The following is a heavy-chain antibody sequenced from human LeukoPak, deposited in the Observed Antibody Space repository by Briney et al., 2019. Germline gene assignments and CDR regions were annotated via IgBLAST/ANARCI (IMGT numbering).Heavy chain of an antibody. J-gene: IGHJ2*01. CDR1: GYSFTSYW. Sequence: PGESLKISCKGSGYSFTSYWIGWVRQMPGKGLEWMGIIYPGDSDTRYSPSFQGQVTISADKSTSTAYLQWSSLKASDTAMYYCARITPLAVAGWRYFDLWGRGTLVTVSS. CDR3: ARITPLAVAGWRYFDL. CDR2: IYPGDSDT. D-gene: IGHD6-19*01. V-gene: IGHV5-51*01.